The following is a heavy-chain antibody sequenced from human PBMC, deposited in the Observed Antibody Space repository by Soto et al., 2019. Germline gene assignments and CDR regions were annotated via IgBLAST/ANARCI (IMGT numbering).Heavy chain of an antibody. V-gene: IGHV3-23*01. Sequence: EVQLLESGGGLVQPGGSLRLSCAASGFTFSSYAMNWVRQAPGKGLEWVSVISGSGDSTYYADSVKGRFTISRDNSKNTLYLQMNSLRAEHTAVYYCARRNSGWYFDLWGRGTLVTVSP. D-gene: IGHD4-4*01. J-gene: IGHJ2*01. CDR2: ISGSGDST. CDR1: GFTFSSYA. CDR3: ARRNSGWYFDL.